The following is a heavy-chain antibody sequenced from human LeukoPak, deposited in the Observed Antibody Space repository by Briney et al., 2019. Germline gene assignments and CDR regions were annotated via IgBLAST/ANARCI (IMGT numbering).Heavy chain of an antibody. D-gene: IGHD3-16*01. CDR3: ATISSPYYFDC. V-gene: IGHV3-30*03. CDR2: ISYDGKNR. Sequence: GGSLRLSCAASGFTFSDFGMHWVRQAPGRGLEWVAVISYDGKNRYYADSVKGRFTISRDNSRNTLYLQMNSLRADDTAVYYCATISSPYYFDCRGQGTLVTVSS. CDR1: GFTFSDFG. J-gene: IGHJ4*02.